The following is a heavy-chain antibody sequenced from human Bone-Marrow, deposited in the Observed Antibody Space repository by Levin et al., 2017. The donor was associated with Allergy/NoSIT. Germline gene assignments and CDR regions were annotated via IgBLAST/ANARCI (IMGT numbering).Heavy chain of an antibody. Sequence: GGSLRLSCAASGFTFSGYWMSWVRQTPGKGLEWVAIIKGDGSDKKYGDSVKGRFTISRDNAKNLVYLQMNGLRVEDTAVYYCARDHNWDADYWGQGTLVTVSS. CDR2: IKGDGSDK. V-gene: IGHV3-7*03. CDR1: GFTFSGYW. J-gene: IGHJ4*02. D-gene: IGHD1-20*01. CDR3: ARDHNWDADY.